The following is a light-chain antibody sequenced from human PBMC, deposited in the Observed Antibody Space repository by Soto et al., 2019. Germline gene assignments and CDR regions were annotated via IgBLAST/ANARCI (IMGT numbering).Light chain of an antibody. J-gene: IGKJ1*01. V-gene: IGKV3-15*01. CDR1: QSVSYN. CDR3: QQYDNWPQWT. Sequence: EIVMTQSPATLSVSPGERATLSCRASQSVSYNLVWYQQRPGQAPRLLIYGASTRATGIPARFSGSGSGTQFTLTISSLQSEDFAVYYCQQYDNWPQWTFGPGTKVDIK. CDR2: GAS.